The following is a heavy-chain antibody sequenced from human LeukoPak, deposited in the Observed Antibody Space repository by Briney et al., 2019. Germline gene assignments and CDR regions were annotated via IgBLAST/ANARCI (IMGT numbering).Heavy chain of an antibody. V-gene: IGHV1-69*13. J-gene: IGHJ6*02. CDR1: GGTFSRCA. CDR3: ARHMTTVVSTMGYYYGMDV. D-gene: IGHD4-23*01. CDR2: IIPIFGTA. Sequence: GASVKVSCKTSGGTFSRCALSWVRQAPGQGLEWTGGIIPIFGTADYAQKFQGRVTITADESTSTAYMELSSLKSEDTAVYYCARHMTTVVSTMGYYYGMDVWGQGTTVTVSS.